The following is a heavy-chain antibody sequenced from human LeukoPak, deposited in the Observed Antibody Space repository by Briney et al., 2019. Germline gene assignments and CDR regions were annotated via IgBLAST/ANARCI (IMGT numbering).Heavy chain of an antibody. CDR3: ARGGYCSGNNCPLVFDY. CDR2: ISAYNGNT. J-gene: IGHJ4*02. Sequence: VASVKVSCKASGYTFTSYGISWVRQAPGQGLEWMGWISAYNGNTNYAQKLQGRVTMTTDTSTRKAYMELRSLRSDDTAVYYCARGGYCSGNNCPLVFDYWGQGTLVTVSS. D-gene: IGHD2-15*01. CDR1: GYTFTSYG. V-gene: IGHV1-18*01.